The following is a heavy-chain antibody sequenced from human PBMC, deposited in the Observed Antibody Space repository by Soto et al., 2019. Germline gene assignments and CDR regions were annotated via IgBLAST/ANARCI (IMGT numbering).Heavy chain of an antibody. CDR1: GYTFSTYD. CDR3: ARVNYYGSGSYQDFFYFYALDV. Sequence: ASVKVSCKTSGYTFSTYDINGVRQAPGQGLEWMGWMNPNSGDTGYAQKFLGRLTMTRDSSIRTVYMELSSLSSEGTAVYYCARVNYYGSGSYQDFFYFYALDVWGQGTTVTVSS. J-gene: IGHJ6*02. V-gene: IGHV1-8*01. CDR2: MNPNSGDT. D-gene: IGHD3-10*01.